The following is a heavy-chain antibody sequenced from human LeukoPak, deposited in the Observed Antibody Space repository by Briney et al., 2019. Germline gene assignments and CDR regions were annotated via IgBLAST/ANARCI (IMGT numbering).Heavy chain of an antibody. D-gene: IGHD3-22*01. J-gene: IGHJ4*02. CDR2: INQDGGAK. V-gene: IGHV3-7*01. CDR1: GFTFSSYW. Sequence: PGGSLRLSCAASGFTFSSYWMAWVRQAPGKGLEWVGNINQDGGAKFSVDSVKGRFTISRDNARNSLFLQMNILRVEDTGIYYCATSDDSAGNNWDQGTLVTLPS. CDR3: ATSDDSAGNN.